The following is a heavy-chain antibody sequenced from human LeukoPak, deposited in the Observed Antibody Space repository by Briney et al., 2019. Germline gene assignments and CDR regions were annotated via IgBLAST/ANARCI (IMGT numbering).Heavy chain of an antibody. CDR2: INPSGGST. J-gene: IGHJ4*02. V-gene: IGHV1-46*01. D-gene: IGHD5-24*01. CDR3: ARGLSGGEAYKDY. Sequence: GASVYVSCKASGYTFTSYYMHWVRQAPGQGLEWMGIINPSGGSTTYAQKFQGRVTMTRDTSTSTVYMELRSLRSEDTAVYYCARGLSGGEAYKDYWGQGTLVTVPS. CDR1: GYTFTSYY.